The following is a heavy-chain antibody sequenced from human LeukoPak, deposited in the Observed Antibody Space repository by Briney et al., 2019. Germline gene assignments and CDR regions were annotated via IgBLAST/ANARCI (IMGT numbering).Heavy chain of an antibody. Sequence: GSLRLSCAASGFTFSDYYMSWIRQAPGKGLEWVSYISSSGSTIYYADSVKGRFTISRDNAKNSLYLQMNSLRAEDTAVYYCARRSLITYYYDSSGYYFDYWGQGALVTVSS. V-gene: IGHV3-11*04. J-gene: IGHJ4*02. CDR2: ISSSGSTI. CDR1: GFTFSDYY. D-gene: IGHD3-22*01. CDR3: ARRSLITYYYDSSGYYFDY.